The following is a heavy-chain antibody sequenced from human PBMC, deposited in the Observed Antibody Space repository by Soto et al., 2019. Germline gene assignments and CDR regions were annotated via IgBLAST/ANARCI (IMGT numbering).Heavy chain of an antibody. D-gene: IGHD1-1*01. V-gene: IGHV3-7*01. J-gene: IGHJ4*02. CDR3: ARPERNSKYHPLIS. CDR1: GFSFGNDW. Sequence: PGGSLRLSCIASGFSFGNDWMGWVRQAPGKGLEWVANIKEDGSEKFSVDSVRGRFTISRDNAKNSLYLQMNSLRADDTAVYYCARPERNSKYHPLISWGQGTLVTVYS. CDR2: IKEDGSEK.